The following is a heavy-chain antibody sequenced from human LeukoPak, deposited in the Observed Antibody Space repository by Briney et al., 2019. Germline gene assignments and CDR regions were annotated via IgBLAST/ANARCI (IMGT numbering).Heavy chain of an antibody. V-gene: IGHV3-23*01. Sequence: GGSLRLSCAASVFTFSSYGMSWVRQAPGKGLEWVSAISGSGGSTYYADSVKGRFTISRDNSKNTLYLQMNSLRAEDTAVYYCAKRIGYSYEDYFDYWGQGTLVTVSS. J-gene: IGHJ4*02. CDR3: AKRIGYSYEDYFDY. D-gene: IGHD5-18*01. CDR2: ISGSGGST. CDR1: VFTFSSYG.